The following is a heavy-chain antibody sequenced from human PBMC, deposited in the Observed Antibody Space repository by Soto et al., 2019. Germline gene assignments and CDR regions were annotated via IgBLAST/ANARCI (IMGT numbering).Heavy chain of an antibody. Sequence: SETLSLTCTVSGGSISSISYYWGCIRQPPGKGLEWIGSIYYSGSTYYNPSVKSRVTISVDTSKNQFSLKLSSVTAADTAVYFCARNSKPVEMPTYYFDYWGQGTLVTVSS. D-gene: IGHD2-2*01. V-gene: IGHV4-39*01. CDR2: IYYSGST. CDR1: GGSISSISYY. J-gene: IGHJ4*02. CDR3: ARNSKPVEMPTYYFDY.